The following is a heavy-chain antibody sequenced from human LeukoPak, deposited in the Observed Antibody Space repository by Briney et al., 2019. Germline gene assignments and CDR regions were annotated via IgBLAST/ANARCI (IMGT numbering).Heavy chain of an antibody. CDR2: INPNSGGT. Sequence: ASVKVSCKASGYTFTGYYMHWVRQAPGQGLEWMGWINPNSGGTNYAQKFQGRVTMTRYTSISTAYMELSRLRSDDTAVYYCARDRSYYGSGIYYNRDYWGQGTLVTVSS. CDR1: GYTFTGYY. D-gene: IGHD3-10*01. CDR3: ARDRSYYGSGIYYNRDY. J-gene: IGHJ4*02. V-gene: IGHV1-2*02.